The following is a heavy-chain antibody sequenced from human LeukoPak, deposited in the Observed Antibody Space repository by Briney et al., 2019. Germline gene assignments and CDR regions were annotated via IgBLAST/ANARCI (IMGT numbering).Heavy chain of an antibody. CDR1: GFTFSSYG. CDR2: ISYDGSNK. Sequence: GRSLRLSCAASGFTFSSYGMHWVRQAPGKGLEWVAVISYDGSNKYYADSVKGRFTISRDNSKNTLYLQMNSLRAEDTAVYYCAKCHLPFLWFGELSAYYYYGMDVWGKGTTVTVSS. V-gene: IGHV3-30*18. CDR3: AKCHLPFLWFGELSAYYYYGMDV. D-gene: IGHD3-10*01. J-gene: IGHJ6*04.